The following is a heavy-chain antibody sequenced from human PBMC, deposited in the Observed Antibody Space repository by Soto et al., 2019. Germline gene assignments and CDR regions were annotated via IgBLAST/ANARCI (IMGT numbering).Heavy chain of an antibody. CDR2: INPNSGGT. CDR3: AREEIGGPAAGLPYYYYYGMDV. Sequence: QVQRVQSGAEVKKPGASVKVSCKASGYTFTGYYMHWVRQAPGQGLEWMGWINPNSGGTNYAQKFQGWVTMTRDTSISTAYMELSRLRSDDTAVYYCAREEIGGPAAGLPYYYYYGMDVWGQGTTVTVSS. J-gene: IGHJ6*02. CDR1: GYTFTGYY. D-gene: IGHD2-2*01. V-gene: IGHV1-2*04.